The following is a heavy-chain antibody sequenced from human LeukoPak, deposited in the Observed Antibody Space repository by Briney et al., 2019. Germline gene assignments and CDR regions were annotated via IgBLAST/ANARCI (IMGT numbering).Heavy chain of an antibody. Sequence: GGSLRLSCAASGFTFSDHDMDWVRQAPGKGLQWVGRSRNTASIYTTKYAASVKGRFTISRDDSKSIAYLQMNSLKTEDTAVYYCTRAGAQYCSSTSCYATNDDYWGQGTLVTVSS. D-gene: IGHD2-2*01. CDR1: GFTFSDHD. CDR3: TRAGAQYCSSTSCYATNDDY. CDR2: SRNTASIYTT. V-gene: IGHV3-72*01. J-gene: IGHJ4*02.